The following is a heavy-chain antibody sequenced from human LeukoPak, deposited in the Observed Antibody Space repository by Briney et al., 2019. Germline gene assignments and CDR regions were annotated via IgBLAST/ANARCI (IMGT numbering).Heavy chain of an antibody. CDR1: GFTFSSYW. V-gene: IGHV3-74*01. Sequence: GGSLRLSCAASGFTFSSYWMHWVRQAPGKGLVWVSRINSDGSSTSYADSVKGRFTISRDNAKNSLYLQMNSLRAEDTAVYYCARPSPVWDPLDYWGQGTLVTVSS. CDR2: INSDGSST. CDR3: ARPSPVWDPLDY. J-gene: IGHJ4*02. D-gene: IGHD1-26*01.